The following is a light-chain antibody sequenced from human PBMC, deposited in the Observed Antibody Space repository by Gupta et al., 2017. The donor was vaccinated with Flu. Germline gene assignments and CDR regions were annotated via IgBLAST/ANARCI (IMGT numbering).Light chain of an antibody. CDR2: LGS. CDR3: MRALQTPWT. V-gene: IGKV2-28*01. CDR1: QSLLHSNGYNY. J-gene: IGKJ1*01. Sequence: DLVMTQSPLSLPVTPGEPASISCRSSQSLLHSNGYNYLDWYLQKPGPSPQLLIYLGSNRASGVPDRFSGSGSGTDFTLKISRVEAEDVGVYYCMRALQTPWTFGQGTKVEIK.